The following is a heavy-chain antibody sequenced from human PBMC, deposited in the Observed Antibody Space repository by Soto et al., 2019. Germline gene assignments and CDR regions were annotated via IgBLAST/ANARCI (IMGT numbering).Heavy chain of an antibody. D-gene: IGHD6-13*01. CDR2: ISGSGRYT. V-gene: IGHV3-23*01. CDR3: AKEGLEEVGTFLDF. CDR1: GFTYFSSFA. J-gene: IGHJ4*01. Sequence: GGSLRLSCEASGFTYFSSFAMSWVRQAPGKGLEWVSGISGSGRYTYYSDSVKGRHTISRDNSKNTLFLQMNSLKAEDAASYYCAKEGLEEVGTFLDFWGHGILVTVSS.